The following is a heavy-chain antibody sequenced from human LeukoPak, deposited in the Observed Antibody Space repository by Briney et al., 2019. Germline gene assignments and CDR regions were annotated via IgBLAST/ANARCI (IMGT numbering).Heavy chain of an antibody. CDR2: FDPEDGET. V-gene: IGHV1-24*01. Sequence: ASVKVSCKVSGYTLTELSIHWVRQAPGKGLEWMGGFDPEDGETIYAQKFQGRVTMTEDTSTDTAYMELSSLRSEDTAVYYCATASSFNYDFWSHFDYWGQGTLVTVSS. CDR1: GYTLTELS. D-gene: IGHD3-3*01. J-gene: IGHJ4*02. CDR3: ATASSFNYDFWSHFDY.